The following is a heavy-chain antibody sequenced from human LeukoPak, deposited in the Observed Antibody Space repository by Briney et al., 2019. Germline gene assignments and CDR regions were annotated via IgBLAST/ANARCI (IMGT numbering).Heavy chain of an antibody. D-gene: IGHD6-13*01. J-gene: IGHJ4*02. CDR1: GGSISRYY. Sequence: PSETLSLTCTVSGGSISRYYWSWIRQPPGKGLEWIGYIYYSGSTNYNPSLKSRVTISVDTSKNQFSLKLSSVTAADTAVYYCARERYSSSWYADWGQGTLVTVSS. V-gene: IGHV4-59*01. CDR3: ARERYSSSWYAD. CDR2: IYYSGST.